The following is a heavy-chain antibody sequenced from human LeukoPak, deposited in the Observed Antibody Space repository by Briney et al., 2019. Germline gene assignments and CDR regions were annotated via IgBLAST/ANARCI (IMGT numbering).Heavy chain of an antibody. J-gene: IGHJ4*02. CDR3: ARAPRDGYNSRGGDY. CDR1: GYTFTSYG. Sequence: ASVKVSCKASGYTFTSYGISWVRQAPGQGLEWMGWISAYNGNTNYAQKLQGRVTMTTDTSTSPAYMELSSLRSEDTAVYYCARAPRDGYNSRGGDYWGQGTLVTVSS. V-gene: IGHV1-18*01. D-gene: IGHD5-24*01. CDR2: ISAYNGNT.